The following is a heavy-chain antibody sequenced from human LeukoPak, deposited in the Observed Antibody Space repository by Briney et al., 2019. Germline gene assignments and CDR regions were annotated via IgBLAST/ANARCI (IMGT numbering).Heavy chain of an antibody. Sequence: GGSLRLSCAASGFTFSNAWMSWVRQAPGKGLEWVSYISSSSSTIYYADSVKGRFTISRDNAKNSLYLQMNSLRDEDTAVYYCARARRGSPFYFDYWGQGTLVTVSS. CDR2: ISSSSSTI. D-gene: IGHD2-15*01. V-gene: IGHV3-48*02. J-gene: IGHJ4*02. CDR1: GFTFSNAW. CDR3: ARARRGSPFYFDY.